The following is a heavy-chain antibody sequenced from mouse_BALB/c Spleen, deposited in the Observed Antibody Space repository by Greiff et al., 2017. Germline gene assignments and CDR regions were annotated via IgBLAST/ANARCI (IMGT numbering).Heavy chain of an antibody. CDR2: IWAGGST. CDR1: GFSLTSYG. Sequence: VMLVESGPGLVAPSQSLSITCTVSGFSLTSYGVHWVRQPPGKGLEWLGVIWAGGSTNYNSALMSRLSISKDNSKSQVFLKMNSLQTDDTAMYYCARGDYYGTLDYWGQGTTLTVSS. V-gene: IGHV2-9*02. J-gene: IGHJ2*01. CDR3: ARGDYYGTLDY. D-gene: IGHD1-1*01.